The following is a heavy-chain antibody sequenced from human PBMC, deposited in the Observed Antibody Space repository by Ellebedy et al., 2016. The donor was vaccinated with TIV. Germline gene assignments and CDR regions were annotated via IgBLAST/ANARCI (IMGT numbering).Heavy chain of an antibody. CDR3: ATSYSSSWYDY. D-gene: IGHD6-13*01. CDR1: GGTFSSYA. V-gene: IGHV1-18*01. J-gene: IGHJ4*02. CDR2: ISAYNGNT. Sequence: ASVKVSCXASGGTFSSYAISWVRQAPGQGLEWMGWISAYNGNTNYAQKLQGRVTMTEDTSTDTAYMELSSLRSEDTAVYYCATSYSSSWYDYWGQGTLVTVSS.